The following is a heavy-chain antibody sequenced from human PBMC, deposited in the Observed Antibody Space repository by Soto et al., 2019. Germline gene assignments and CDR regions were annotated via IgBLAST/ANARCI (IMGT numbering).Heavy chain of an antibody. V-gene: IGHV1-69*06. D-gene: IGHD4-17*01. CDR2: IIPMSGRT. CDR3: ALGSDYLFDP. Sequence: QLLQSGAGVKKPGSSVKVSCKASGGTFSTYAISWVRQAPGQGLEWMGGIIPMSGRTTYAQKFQDRVTITADKSTTTAYMELSSLRSEDTSVYYCALGSDYLFDPWGRGTLVTVSS. CDR1: GGTFSTYA. J-gene: IGHJ5*02.